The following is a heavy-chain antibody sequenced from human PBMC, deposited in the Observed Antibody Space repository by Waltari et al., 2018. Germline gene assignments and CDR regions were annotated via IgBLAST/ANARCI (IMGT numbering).Heavy chain of an antibody. CDR2: ISYNGRNI. J-gene: IGHJ6*02. D-gene: IGHD2-21*01. V-gene: IGHV3-30*04. CDR1: EFTSSSYP. CDR3: ARDYCDRTYCHGMDV. Sequence: QVQLVESGGGVVQPGRSLRLSWASSEFTSSSYPMPWVRQAPGKGLEWVAVISYNGRNIYYVDSVKGRFTISRDNSKKTMYLQMNSLRAEDTAVYYCARDYCDRTYCHGMDVWGQGTTVTVSS.